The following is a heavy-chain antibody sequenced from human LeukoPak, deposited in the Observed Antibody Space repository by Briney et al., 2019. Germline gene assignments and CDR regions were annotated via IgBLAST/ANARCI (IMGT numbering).Heavy chain of an antibody. Sequence: ASVKVSCKASGYTFTSYDINWVRQATGQGLEWMGWMNPNSGNTGYAQKFQGGVTMTRNTSISTAYMELSSLRSEDTAVYFCARKGPANYYYYYMGVWGKGTTVTVSS. J-gene: IGHJ6*03. D-gene: IGHD2-2*01. V-gene: IGHV1-8*01. CDR2: MNPNSGNT. CDR1: GYTFTSYD. CDR3: ARKGPANYYYYYMGV.